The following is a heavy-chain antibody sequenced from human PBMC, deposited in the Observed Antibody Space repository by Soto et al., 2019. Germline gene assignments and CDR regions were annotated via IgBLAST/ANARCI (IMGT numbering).Heavy chain of an antibody. CDR3: ARGAYDI. Sequence: GGSLRLSCAASGFTFSDYYMSWIRQAPGKGLEWVSYITGSDGTTYYAASVRGRFTISRDNAKNSLFLQMNSLTGEDTAVYYCARGAYDIWGQGTMVTVSS. CDR1: GFTFSDYY. CDR2: ITGSDGTT. J-gene: IGHJ3*02. V-gene: IGHV3-11*01.